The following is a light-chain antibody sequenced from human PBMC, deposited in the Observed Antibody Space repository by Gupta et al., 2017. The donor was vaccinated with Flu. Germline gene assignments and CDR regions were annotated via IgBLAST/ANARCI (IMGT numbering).Light chain of an antibody. V-gene: IGKV1-39*01. CDR3: QQSYSTL. Sequence: DIQVTPSPSSLSASVGDRVSISCRASQSSGTHLNWYQQKPGKAPKLLIYAASSLQSGVPSRFSGSGSGTDFTLTITSLQPEDSATYYCQQSYSTLFGQGTKVEIK. CDR1: QSSGTH. CDR2: AAS. J-gene: IGKJ1*01.